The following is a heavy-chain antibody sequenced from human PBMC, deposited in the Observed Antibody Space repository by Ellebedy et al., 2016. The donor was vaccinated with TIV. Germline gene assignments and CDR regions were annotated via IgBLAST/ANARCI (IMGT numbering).Heavy chain of an antibody. V-gene: IGHV4-34*01. D-gene: IGHD2-8*01. CDR3: ARLSRMVYASTPDY. CDR2: INHSGST. Sequence: MPSETLSLTCAVYGGSFSGYYWSWIRHPPGKGLEWIGEINHSGSTNYNPSLKSRVTISVDTCKNQFSLKLSSVTAADTAVYYCARLSRMVYASTPDYWGRGTLVTVSS. J-gene: IGHJ4*02. CDR1: GGSFSGYY.